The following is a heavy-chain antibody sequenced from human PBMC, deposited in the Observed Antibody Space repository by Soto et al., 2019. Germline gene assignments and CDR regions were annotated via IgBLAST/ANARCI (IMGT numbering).Heavy chain of an antibody. V-gene: IGHV4-59*11. J-gene: IGHJ4*02. CDR1: GDSIIGHY. CDR3: ARADPGSAPFDF. Sequence: SETLSLTCTVSGDSIIGHYWSWIRQPPGRGLEWVGYIYSTGSTNYNPSLKSRVTISLDTSKAQVSLRLSSVTAADTAVYYCARADPGSAPFDFWGQGTVVTVSS. D-gene: IGHD2-15*01. CDR2: IYSTGST.